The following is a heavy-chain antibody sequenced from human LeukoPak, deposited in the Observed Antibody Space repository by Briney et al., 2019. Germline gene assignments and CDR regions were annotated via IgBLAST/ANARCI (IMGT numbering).Heavy chain of an antibody. CDR3: ASDTVVGDDY. D-gene: IGHD2-15*01. V-gene: IGHV3-23*01. J-gene: IGHJ4*02. CDR2: ISRSGGST. Sequence: GGSLRLSCAASGLTFSSYAMSWVRQAPGKGLEWVSAISRSGGSTYYADSVKGRFTISRDNSKNTLYLQMNGLRAEDTAVYYCASDTVVGDDYWGQGTLVTVSS. CDR1: GLTFSSYA.